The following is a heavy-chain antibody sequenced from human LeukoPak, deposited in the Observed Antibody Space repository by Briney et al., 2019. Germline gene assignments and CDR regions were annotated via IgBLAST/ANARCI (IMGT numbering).Heavy chain of an antibody. J-gene: IGHJ5*02. D-gene: IGHD6-6*01. CDR3: ARDPVAARLWVYNWFDP. V-gene: IGHV3-20*04. CDR1: GFTFDDYG. CDR2: INWNGGST. Sequence: GGSLRLSCAASGFTFDDYGMSWVRQAPGKGLGWVSGINWNGGSTGYADSVKGRFTISRDNAKNSLYLQMNSLRAEDTALYYCARDPVAARLWVYNWFDPWGQGTLVTVSS.